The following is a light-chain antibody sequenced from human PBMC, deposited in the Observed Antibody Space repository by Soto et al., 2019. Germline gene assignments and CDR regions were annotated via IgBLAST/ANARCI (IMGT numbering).Light chain of an antibody. V-gene: IGKV3-15*01. Sequence: EIVMTQSPATLSVSPGERATLSCTASHYVYSNVAWFQQRPGQAPRLLIYRASNRATGTPARFSGSGSGTEFTLTITSLQSEDFALYYCQQYHNLWTFGQGTEVEIK. CDR3: QQYHNLWT. CDR1: HYVYSN. CDR2: RAS. J-gene: IGKJ1*01.